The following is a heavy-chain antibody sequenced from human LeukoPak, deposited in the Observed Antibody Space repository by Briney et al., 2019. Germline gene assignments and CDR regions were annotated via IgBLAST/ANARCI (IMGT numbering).Heavy chain of an antibody. V-gene: IGHV4-38-2*02. J-gene: IGHJ4*02. CDR3: ARDPYSGSYKPTN. Sequence: PSETLSLTCAVSGYSISSGYYWGWIRQPPGKGLEWIGSIYHRGSTYYNPSLKSRVTISVDTSKNQFSLKLSSVTAADTAVYYCARDPYSGSYKPTNWGQGTLVTVSS. D-gene: IGHD1-26*01. CDR2: IYHRGST. CDR1: GYSISSGYY.